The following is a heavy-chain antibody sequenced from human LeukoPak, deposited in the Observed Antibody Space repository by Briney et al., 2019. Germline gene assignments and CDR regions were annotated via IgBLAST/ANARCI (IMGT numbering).Heavy chain of an antibody. Sequence: SETLSLTCTVSGGSISSSSYYWGWIRQPPGKGLEWIGEINHSGSTNYNPSLKSRVTISVDTSKNQFSLKLSSVTAADTAVYYCARYSSSSGGMDVWGQGTTVTVSS. D-gene: IGHD6-6*01. CDR3: ARYSSSSGGMDV. V-gene: IGHV4-39*07. CDR2: INHSGST. J-gene: IGHJ6*02. CDR1: GGSISSSSYY.